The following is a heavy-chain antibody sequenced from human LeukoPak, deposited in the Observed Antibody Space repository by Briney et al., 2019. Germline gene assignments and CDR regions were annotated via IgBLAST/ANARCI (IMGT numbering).Heavy chain of an antibody. V-gene: IGHV3-7*01. CDR1: GFTFTTYW. Sequence: PGGSLRLSCAASGFTFTTYWMSWVRQAPGKGLEWVANIKQDGSEKYYVDSVKGRFTISRDNAKNSLYLQMNSLRAEDTAVYYCARRRGSYSDDYWGQGTLVTVSS. CDR3: ARRRGSYSDDY. CDR2: IKQDGSEK. J-gene: IGHJ4*02. D-gene: IGHD1-26*01.